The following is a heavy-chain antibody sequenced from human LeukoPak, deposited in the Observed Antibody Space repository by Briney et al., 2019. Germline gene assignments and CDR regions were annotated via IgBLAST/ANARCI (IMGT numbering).Heavy chain of an antibody. Sequence: GGSLRLSCVTSGFTFSSYAMTWVRQPPGKGLEWVAAISASGDKTYYTDSVKGRFTISRDNSENTLHLDMYNLRHDDTAIYYCARGIHFRDVWHVREWGQGTLLTVSS. D-gene: IGHD3-16*01. V-gene: IGHV3-23*01. J-gene: IGHJ4*02. CDR3: ARGIHFRDVWHVRE. CDR2: ISASGDKT. CDR1: GFTFSSYA.